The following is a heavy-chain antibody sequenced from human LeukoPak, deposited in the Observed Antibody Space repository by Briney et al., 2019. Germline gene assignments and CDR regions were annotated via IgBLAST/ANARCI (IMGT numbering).Heavy chain of an antibody. J-gene: IGHJ4*02. CDR3: ARHDSFIPY. V-gene: IGHV3-23*01. CDR1: GFNFNYYA. Sequence: GGSLRLSCAASGFNFNYYAMSWVRQAPGKGLEWVSGIGDNEEVPYYTDSVKGRFTISRDNAKNTVYLQLNNLRADDTAVYFCARHDSFIPYWGQGTLVSVSS. CDR2: IGDNEEVP. D-gene: IGHD5-18*01.